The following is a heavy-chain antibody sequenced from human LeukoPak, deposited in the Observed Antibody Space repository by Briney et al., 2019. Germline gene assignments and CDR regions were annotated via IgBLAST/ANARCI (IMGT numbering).Heavy chain of an antibody. CDR1: GFTFSSYE. CDR3: ARVSSSSWYWFDP. Sequence: GGSLRLSCAASGFTFSSYEMNWVRQAPGRGLEWVSYISSSGSTIYYADSVKGRFTIFRDNAKNSLYLQMNSLRAEDAAVYYCARVSSSSWYWFDPWGQGTLVTVSS. CDR2: ISSSGSTI. V-gene: IGHV3-48*03. D-gene: IGHD6-13*01. J-gene: IGHJ5*02.